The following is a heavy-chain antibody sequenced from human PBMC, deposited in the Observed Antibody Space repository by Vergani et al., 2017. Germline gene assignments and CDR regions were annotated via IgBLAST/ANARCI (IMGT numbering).Heavy chain of an antibody. J-gene: IGHJ6*02. Sequence: QVQLVESGGGVVQPGRSLRLSCAASGFTFSSYGMHWVRQAPGKGLEWVAVISYDGSNKYYADSVKGRFTISRDNAKNSLYLQMNSLRAEDTAVYYCARDPLMVRGVGGFYYYYGMDVWGQGTTVTVSS. V-gene: IGHV3-30*03. CDR2: ISYDGSNK. CDR1: GFTFSSYG. CDR3: ARDPLMVRGVGGFYYYYGMDV. D-gene: IGHD3-10*01.